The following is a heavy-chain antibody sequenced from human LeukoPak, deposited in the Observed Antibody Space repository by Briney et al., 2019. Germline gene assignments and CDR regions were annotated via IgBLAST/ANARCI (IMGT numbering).Heavy chain of an antibody. D-gene: IGHD3-3*01. CDR3: ARDRSYDFWSGYSTPDY. Sequence: GRSLRLSCAASGFTFSSYGMHWVRQAPGKGLEWVAVIWYDGSNKYYADSVKGRFTISRDNSKNTLDLQMNSLRAEDTAVYYCARDRSYDFWSGYSTPDYWGQGPLVTVSS. V-gene: IGHV3-33*01. CDR2: IWYDGSNK. J-gene: IGHJ4*02. CDR1: GFTFSSYG.